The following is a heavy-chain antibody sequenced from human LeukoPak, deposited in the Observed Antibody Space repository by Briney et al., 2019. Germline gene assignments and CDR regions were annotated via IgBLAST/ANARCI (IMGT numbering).Heavy chain of an antibody. V-gene: IGHV3-30*18. CDR2: ISYDGSSK. D-gene: IGHD3-9*01. J-gene: IGHJ6*02. CDR1: GFTFSSYG. Sequence: PGRSLRLSCAASGFTFSSYGMHWVRQAPGKGLEWAAVISYDGSSKYYADSVKGRFTISRDNSKNTLYLQMNNLRAEDTAVYYCAKEGLHYDILTGSIYYYGMDVWGQGTTVTVSS. CDR3: AKEGLHYDILTGSIYYYGMDV.